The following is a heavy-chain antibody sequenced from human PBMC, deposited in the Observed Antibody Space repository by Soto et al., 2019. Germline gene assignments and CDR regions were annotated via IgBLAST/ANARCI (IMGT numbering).Heavy chain of an antibody. D-gene: IGHD6-6*01. Sequence: QVQLQESGPGLVKPSQTLSLTCTVSGGSISSGDYYWSWIRQPPGKGLEWIGYIYYSGSTYYNPSLKSRVTISVDTSKNQFSLKLSSVTAADTAVYYCARDWEYSSSFGFGNWFDPWGQGTLVTVSS. CDR1: GGSISSGDYY. CDR3: ARDWEYSSSFGFGNWFDP. V-gene: IGHV4-30-4*01. CDR2: IYYSGST. J-gene: IGHJ5*02.